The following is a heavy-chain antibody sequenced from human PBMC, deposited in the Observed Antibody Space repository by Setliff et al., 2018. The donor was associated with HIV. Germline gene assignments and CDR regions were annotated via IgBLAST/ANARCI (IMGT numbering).Heavy chain of an antibody. V-gene: IGHV3-33*03. CDR2: IWYDGSST. CDR3: ASSGSYGY. CDR1: GFTFSSYG. Sequence: PGGSLRLSCAASGFTFSSYGMHWVRQAPGKGLEWVAIIWYDGSSTTYADSVKGRFTISRDNAKNTLYLQMNSLRAEDTAVYYCASSGSYGYWGQGTLVTVSS. D-gene: IGHD1-26*01. J-gene: IGHJ4*02.